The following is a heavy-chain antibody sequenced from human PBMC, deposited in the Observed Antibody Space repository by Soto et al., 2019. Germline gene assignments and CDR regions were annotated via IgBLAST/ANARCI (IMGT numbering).Heavy chain of an antibody. CDR1: GGTFSSYA. CDR3: ARETRSGPPESKTGLYYYYGMDV. CDR2: IIPIFGTA. Sequence: SVKVSCKASGGTFSSYAISWVRQAPGQGLEWMGGIIPIFGTANYAQKFQGRVTITADESTSTAYMELSSLRSEDTAVYYCARETRSGPPESKTGLYYYYGMDVWGQGTTVTVSS. D-gene: IGHD3-9*01. V-gene: IGHV1-69*13. J-gene: IGHJ6*02.